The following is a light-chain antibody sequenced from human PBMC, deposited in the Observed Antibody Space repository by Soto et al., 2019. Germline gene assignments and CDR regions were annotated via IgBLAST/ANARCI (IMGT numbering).Light chain of an antibody. CDR1: QSISSR. V-gene: IGKV1-5*03. J-gene: IGKJ1*01. CDR3: QQYNSYPWT. Sequence: DIQMTQSPSTLSASVGDRVTITCRASQSISSRLAWYQQKPGKAPKLLIYKASSLESGVPSRFSSSGSGTLSTLTISSLQPDDVANYYCQQYNSYPWTFGQGTKVEIK. CDR2: KAS.